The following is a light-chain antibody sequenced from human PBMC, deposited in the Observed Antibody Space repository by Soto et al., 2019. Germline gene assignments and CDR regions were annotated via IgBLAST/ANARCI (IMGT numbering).Light chain of an antibody. V-gene: IGKV1-39*01. CDR1: QNIENY. CDR2: VAS. Sequence: DIQMTQSPSSLSASLGDTVTISCRASQNIENYLHWYQQKAGKAPEVLLYVASVLKDGVSSRFSGSGYGTDFALTIINLQPEELVMDYCQQGFGSPPITFGQGTRLDIK. J-gene: IGKJ5*01. CDR3: QQGFGSPPIT.